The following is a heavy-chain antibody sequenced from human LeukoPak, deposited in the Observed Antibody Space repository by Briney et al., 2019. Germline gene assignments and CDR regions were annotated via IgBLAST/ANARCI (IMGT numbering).Heavy chain of an antibody. J-gene: IGHJ5*02. D-gene: IGHD6-13*01. CDR3: ARGRSSWYRNWFDP. CDR1: GYTFTSYD. Sequence: ASVKVSCKSSGYTFTSYDINWVRQATGQGLEWMGWMNPNSGNTGYAQKFQGRVTMTRNTSINTAYMELSSLRSEDTAVYYCARGRSSWYRNWFDPWGQGTLVTVSS. V-gene: IGHV1-8*01. CDR2: MNPNSGNT.